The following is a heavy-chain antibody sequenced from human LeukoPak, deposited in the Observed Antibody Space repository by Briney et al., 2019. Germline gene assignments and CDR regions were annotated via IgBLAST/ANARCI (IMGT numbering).Heavy chain of an antibody. Sequence: ASVKVSCKASGYTFTSYGISWVRQAPGQGLEWMGWISAYNGNTNYAQKLQGRVTMTTDTSTSTAYMELRSLRSDDTAVYYCARDYAYGSGWTYPAFDIWGQGTMVTVSS. V-gene: IGHV1-18*01. J-gene: IGHJ3*02. CDR2: ISAYNGNT. CDR1: GYTFTSYG. D-gene: IGHD6-19*01. CDR3: ARDYAYGSGWTYPAFDI.